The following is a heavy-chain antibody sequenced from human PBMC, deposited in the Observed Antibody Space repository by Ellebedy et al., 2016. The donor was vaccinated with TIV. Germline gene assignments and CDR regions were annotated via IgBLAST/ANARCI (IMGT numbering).Heavy chain of an antibody. CDR3: ARDSMIGFDYYYYGMDV. D-gene: IGHD3-16*01. CDR2: ISAYNGNT. J-gene: IGHJ6*02. Sequence: AASVKVSCKASGYTFTSYGISWVRQAPGQGLEWMGWISAYNGNTNYAQKLQGRVTMTTDTSTSTAYMELRSLRSDDTAVYYCARDSMIGFDYYYYGMDVWGQGTTVTVSS. V-gene: IGHV1-18*01. CDR1: GYTFTSYG.